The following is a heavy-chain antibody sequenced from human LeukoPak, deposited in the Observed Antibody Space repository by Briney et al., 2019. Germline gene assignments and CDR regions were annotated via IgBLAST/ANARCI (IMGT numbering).Heavy chain of an antibody. CDR3: ARAPSGYDIYDAFDI. CDR1: GITLSNYG. Sequence: PGGSLRLSCAVSGITLSNYGMHWVRQAPGKGLEWVAVIWYDGSNKYYADSVKGRFTISRDNSKNTLYLQMNSLRAEDTAVYYCARAPSGYDIYDAFDIWGQGTMVTVSS. J-gene: IGHJ3*02. V-gene: IGHV3-33*08. D-gene: IGHD5-12*01. CDR2: IWYDGSNK.